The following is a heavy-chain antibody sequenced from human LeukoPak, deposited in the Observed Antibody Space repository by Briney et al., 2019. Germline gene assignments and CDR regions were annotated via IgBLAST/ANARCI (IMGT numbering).Heavy chain of an antibody. D-gene: IGHD3-10*01. V-gene: IGHV1-24*01. Sequence: GASVKVSCKVSGYTLTELSMHWVRQAPGKGLEWMGGSDPEDGETIYAQKFQGRVTMTEDTSTDTAYMELSSLRSEDTAVYYCATAVPGSGSYYNYYYYYGMDVWGQGTTVTVSS. CDR2: SDPEDGET. J-gene: IGHJ6*02. CDR3: ATAVPGSGSYYNYYYYYGMDV. CDR1: GYTLTELS.